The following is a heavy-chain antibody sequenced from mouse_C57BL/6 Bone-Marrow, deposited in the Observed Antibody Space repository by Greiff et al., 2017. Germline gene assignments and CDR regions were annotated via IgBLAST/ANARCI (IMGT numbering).Heavy chain of an antibody. D-gene: IGHD4-1*02. J-gene: IGHJ4*01. CDR1: GYTFTSYG. Sequence: QVQLQQSGAELARPGASVKLSCKASGYTFTSYGISWVKQRPGQGLEWIGEIYPRSGNTYYNEKFKGKATLTADKSSSTAYMELRSLTSEDSAVYFCARGNWPGAMDYWGQGTSVTVSS. CDR2: IYPRSGNT. CDR3: ARGNWPGAMDY. V-gene: IGHV1-81*01.